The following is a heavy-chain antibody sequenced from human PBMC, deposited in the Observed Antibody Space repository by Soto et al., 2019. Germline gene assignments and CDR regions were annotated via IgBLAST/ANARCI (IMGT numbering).Heavy chain of an antibody. J-gene: IGHJ4*02. CDR3: ARARGGSGSYVY. CDR1: GGSISGYY. CDR2: INQSGST. D-gene: IGHD1-26*01. Sequence: QVHLQQWGAGLLKPSETLSLTCAVYGGSISGYYDSWIRQSPGKGLEWIGEINQSGSTNYKPSLKSRVTVSTDTSKNQFSLKMNSVTAADTSIYYCARARGGSGSYVYWGQGTLVTVSS. V-gene: IGHV4-34*01.